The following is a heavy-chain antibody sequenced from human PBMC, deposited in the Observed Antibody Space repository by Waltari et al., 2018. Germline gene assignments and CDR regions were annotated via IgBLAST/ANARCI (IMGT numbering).Heavy chain of an antibody. CDR1: GGTFSSYT. Sequence: QVQLVQSGAEVKKPGSSVKVSCKASGGTFSSYTISWVRQAPGQGLEWMGRILPILGIANYAQKFQGRVTITADKSTSTAYRELSSLRSEDTAVYYCARASDDYGDYRGWFDPWGQGTLVTVSS. J-gene: IGHJ5*02. D-gene: IGHD4-17*01. CDR2: ILPILGIA. V-gene: IGHV1-69*02. CDR3: ARASDDYGDYRGWFDP.